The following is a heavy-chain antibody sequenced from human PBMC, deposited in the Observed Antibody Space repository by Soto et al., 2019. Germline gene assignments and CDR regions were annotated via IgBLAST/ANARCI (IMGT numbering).Heavy chain of an antibody. CDR2: ISASGGST. J-gene: IGHJ4*02. CDR3: AKGQNSGTYRFYFDY. V-gene: IGHV3-23*01. CDR1: GITLSSYA. D-gene: IGHD1-26*01. Sequence: GGSLRLSCAASGITLSSYAMSWVRQAPGKGPEWVSGISASGGSTSYADSVKGRFTISRDNSKNTLYLQMNSLRADGTAVYHCAKGQNSGTYRFYFDYWGQGALVTVSS.